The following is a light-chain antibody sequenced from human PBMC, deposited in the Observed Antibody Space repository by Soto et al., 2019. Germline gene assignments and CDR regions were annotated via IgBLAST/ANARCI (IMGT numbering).Light chain of an antibody. CDR1: QSISSSY. CDR2: GAS. J-gene: IGKJ2*01. Sequence: IVLTQSPGTLSLSPGERATLSCRASQSISSSYLAWYQQKPGQAPRLLIYGASTRATGIPDRFSGSGSGTDSTLTINRLEPEDFVVYYCQQTVTSYTFGQGNKLEIK. V-gene: IGKV3-20*01. CDR3: QQTVTSYT.